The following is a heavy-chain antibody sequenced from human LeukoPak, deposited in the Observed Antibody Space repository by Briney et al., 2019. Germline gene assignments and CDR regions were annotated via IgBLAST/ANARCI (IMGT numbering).Heavy chain of an antibody. Sequence: ASVKVSCKASGYTFTRYYIHWVRQAPEPGLEGMGWTNPNSGGTNYARKFQGRVTMTRDTSISTAYMEVSRLRSDDTAVYYCARAHYVGDAFDIWGQGTMVTVSS. V-gene: IGHV1-2*02. J-gene: IGHJ3*02. CDR1: GYTFTRYY. D-gene: IGHD4-17*01. CDR3: ARAHYVGDAFDI. CDR2: TNPNSGGT.